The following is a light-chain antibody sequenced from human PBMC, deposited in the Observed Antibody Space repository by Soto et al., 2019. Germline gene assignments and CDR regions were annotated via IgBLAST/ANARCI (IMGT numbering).Light chain of an antibody. Sequence: EIMMTQSPATLSVSTGGRATLSCRASQSISDTLAWYQQKPGQAPRLLIYDASSRATGIPDRFSGGGSGTDFTLTISRLEPEDFAVYYCQQFSSYPLTFGGGTKVDNK. CDR2: DAS. CDR1: QSISDT. V-gene: IGKV3D-15*01. CDR3: QQFSSYPLT. J-gene: IGKJ4*01.